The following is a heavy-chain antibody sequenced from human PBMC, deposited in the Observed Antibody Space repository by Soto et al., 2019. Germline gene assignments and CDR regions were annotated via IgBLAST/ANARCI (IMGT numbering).Heavy chain of an antibody. CDR3: TKEEGCTIFVGGPEF. CDR1: GFTFHDYA. V-gene: IGHV3-23*01. D-gene: IGHD3-3*01. Sequence: EVQLLESGGTLVQPGGSLRLSCAASGFTFHDYAMTWVRQRPGKGMEWISGISGNGGSTYYADSMKGRLTISRDNSMDTRYLQMSGLRADDPCVYYCTKEEGCTIFVGGPEFWGQGTLVTVSS. J-gene: IGHJ4*02. CDR2: ISGNGGST.